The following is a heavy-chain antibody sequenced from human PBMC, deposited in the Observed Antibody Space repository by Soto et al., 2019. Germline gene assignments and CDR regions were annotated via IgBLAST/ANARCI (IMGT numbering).Heavy chain of an antibody. CDR3: ARRYGYSFDY. CDR2: LYYSGST. J-gene: IGHJ4*02. V-gene: IGHV4-59*08. CDR1: GGSISSYY. Sequence: QVQLQESGPGLVKPSETLSLTCTVSGGSISSYYWSWIRQPPGKGLEWIGYLYYSGSTNYNPSLRRRVTFSVDTSKNQFSLKLSSVTAADTAVYYCARRYGYSFDYWGQGTLVTVSS. D-gene: IGHD1-1*01.